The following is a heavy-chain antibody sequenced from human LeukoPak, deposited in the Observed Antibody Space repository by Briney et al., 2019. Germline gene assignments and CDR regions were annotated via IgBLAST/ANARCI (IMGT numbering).Heavy chain of an antibody. CDR1: GYTFTSYD. V-gene: IGHV1-8*01. J-gene: IGHJ4*02. Sequence: ASVKVSWKASGYTFTSYDINWVRQATGQGLEWMGWMNPNSGNTGYAQKFQGRVTMTRNTSISTAYMELSSLRSEDTAVYYCARVYSFPDSYWNYSPFDYWGQGTLVTVSS. CDR3: ARVYSFPDSYWNYSPFDY. CDR2: MNPNSGNT. D-gene: IGHD1-7*01.